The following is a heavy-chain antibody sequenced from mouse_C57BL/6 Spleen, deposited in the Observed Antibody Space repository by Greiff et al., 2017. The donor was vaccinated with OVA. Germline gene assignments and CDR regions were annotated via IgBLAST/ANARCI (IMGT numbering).Heavy chain of an antibody. CDR1: GYSITSGYY. CDR2: ISYDGSN. J-gene: IGHJ2*01. Sequence: EVQLQESGPGLVKPSQSLSLTCSVTGYSITSGYYWNWIRQFPGNKLEWMGYISYDGSNNYNPSLKNRISITRDTSMNQFFLKLNSVTTEDTATYYCARDQRGYFDYWGQGTTLTVSS. CDR3: ARDQRGYFDY. V-gene: IGHV3-6*01.